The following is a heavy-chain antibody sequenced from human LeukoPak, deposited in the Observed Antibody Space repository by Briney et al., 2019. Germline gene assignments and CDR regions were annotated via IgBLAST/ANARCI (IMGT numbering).Heavy chain of an antibody. J-gene: IGHJ4*02. CDR3: ARDQEAFDY. Sequence: ASVKVSCKASGYSFTSNYIHWVRQAPGQGLEWMGMIYPRDGSISYAQKFQGRVTVTRDTSTSTVHMELSGLRSEDTAVYYGARDQEAFDYWGQGTLVTVSS. CDR2: IYPRDGSI. V-gene: IGHV1-46*01. CDR1: GYSFTSNY.